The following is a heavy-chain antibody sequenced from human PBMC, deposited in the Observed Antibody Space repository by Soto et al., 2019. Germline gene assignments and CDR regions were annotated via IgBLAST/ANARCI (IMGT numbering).Heavy chain of an antibody. CDR2: IFSNDEK. D-gene: IGHD2-2*01. Sequence: SGPTLVNPTETLTLTCTVSGFSLSNARMGVSWIRQPPGKALEWLAHIFSNDEKSYSTSLKSRLTISKDTSKSQVVLTMTNMDPVDTATYYCARLYCSSTSCLGVWFDSWGQGTLVTVFS. J-gene: IGHJ5*01. CDR3: ARLYCSSTSCLGVWFDS. V-gene: IGHV2-26*01. CDR1: GFSLSNARMG.